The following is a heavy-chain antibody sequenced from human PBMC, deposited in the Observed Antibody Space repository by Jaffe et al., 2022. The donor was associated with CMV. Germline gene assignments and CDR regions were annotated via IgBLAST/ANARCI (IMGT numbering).Heavy chain of an antibody. Sequence: QVQLVESGGGVVQPGRSLRLSCAASGFTFSSYGMHWVRQAPGKGLEWVAVIWYDGSNKYYADSVKGRFTISRDNSKNTLYLQMNSLRAEDTAVYYCAREEQWLSPKDAFDIWGQGTMVTVSS. CDR1: GFTFSSYG. CDR2: IWYDGSNK. D-gene: IGHD6-19*01. CDR3: AREEQWLSPKDAFDI. V-gene: IGHV3-33*08. J-gene: IGHJ3*02.